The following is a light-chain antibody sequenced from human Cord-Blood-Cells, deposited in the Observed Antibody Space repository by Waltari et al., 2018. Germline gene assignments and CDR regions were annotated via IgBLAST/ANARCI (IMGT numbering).Light chain of an antibody. CDR2: GAS. CDR1: QNVSSSY. J-gene: IGKJ2*03. CDR3: QQYGSSPHS. Sequence: VSTPPPGTPSSSAAERSTLSCRASQNVSSSYLAWYQQKPGQAPRLLIYGASSRDTGIPDRFSGSGSGTDFTLTISRLEPEDFAVYYCQQYGSSPHSFGQGTKLEIK. V-gene: IGKV3-20*01.